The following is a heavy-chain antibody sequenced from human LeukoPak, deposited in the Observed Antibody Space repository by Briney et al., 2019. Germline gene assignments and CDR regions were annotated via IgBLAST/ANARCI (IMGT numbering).Heavy chain of an antibody. V-gene: IGHV1-2*06. J-gene: IGHJ3*02. D-gene: IGHD3-9*01. Sequence: ASVKVSCKASGYTFTGYYMHWVRQAPGQGLEWMGRINPNSGGTNYAQKFQGRVTMTRDTSISTAYMELSRLRSDDTAVYYCARDREGYDILTGPGAAFDIWGQGTMVTVSS. CDR2: INPNSGGT. CDR1: GYTFTGYY. CDR3: ARDREGYDILTGPGAAFDI.